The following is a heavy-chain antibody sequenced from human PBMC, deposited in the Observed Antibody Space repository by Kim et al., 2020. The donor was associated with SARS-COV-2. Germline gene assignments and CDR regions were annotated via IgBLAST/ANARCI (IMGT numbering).Heavy chain of an antibody. V-gene: IGHV3-48*02. CDR1: GFTFSSYS. J-gene: IGHJ5*02. Sequence: GGSLRLSCAASGFTFSSYSMNWVRQAPGKGLEWVSYISSSSSTIYYADSVKGRFTISRDNAKNSLYLQMNSLRDEDTAVYYCARDLYDILTGYSWFDPWGQGTLVTVSS. CDR3: ARDLYDILTGYSWFDP. D-gene: IGHD3-9*01. CDR2: ISSSSSTI.